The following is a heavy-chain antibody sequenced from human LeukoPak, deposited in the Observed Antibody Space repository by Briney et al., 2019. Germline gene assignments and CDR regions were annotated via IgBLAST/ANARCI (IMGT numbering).Heavy chain of an antibody. J-gene: IGHJ4*02. CDR2: ISYDGSNK. D-gene: IGHD3-9*01. CDR1: GFTFSSYA. V-gene: IGHV3-30*04. CDR3: ARDRLLVLTPYYISGDFDY. Sequence: PGGSLRLSCAASGFTFSSYAMHWVRQAPGKGLEWVAIISYDGSNKYYADFVKGRFTISRDNSKNTLYLQMNGLRAEDTAVYSCARDRLLVLTPYYISGDFDYWGQGSLVTVSS.